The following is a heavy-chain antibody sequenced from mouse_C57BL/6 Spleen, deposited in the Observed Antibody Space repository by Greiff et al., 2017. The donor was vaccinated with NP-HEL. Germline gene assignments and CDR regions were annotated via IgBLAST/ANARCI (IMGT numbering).Heavy chain of an antibody. CDR2: IYPGSGNT. CDR1: GYTFTDYY. Sequence: QVQLQQSGAELVRPGASVKLSCKASGYTFTDYYIKWVKQRPGQGLEWIARIYPGSGNTYYNEKFKGKATLTAEKSSSTAYMQLSSLTSEDSAVYFCARWELRYAMDYWGQGTSVTVSS. J-gene: IGHJ4*01. CDR3: ARWELRYAMDY. V-gene: IGHV1-76*01. D-gene: IGHD4-1*01.